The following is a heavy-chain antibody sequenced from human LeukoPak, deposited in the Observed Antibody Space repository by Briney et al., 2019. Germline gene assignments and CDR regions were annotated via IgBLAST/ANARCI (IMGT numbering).Heavy chain of an antibody. J-gene: IGHJ4*02. CDR1: GFTFSSYE. V-gene: IGHV3-48*03. CDR3: ASGYDLPY. Sequence: PGGSLRLSCAASGFTFSSYEMNWVSQAPGKGLEWVSYISRSGSTIYYADSVKGRFTISRDNAKNSLYLQMNSLRVEDTAVYYCASGYDLPYWGQGTLVTVSS. D-gene: IGHD5-12*01. CDR2: ISRSGSTI.